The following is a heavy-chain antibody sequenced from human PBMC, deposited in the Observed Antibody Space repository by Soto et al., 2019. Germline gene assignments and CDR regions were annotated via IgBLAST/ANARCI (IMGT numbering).Heavy chain of an antibody. J-gene: IGHJ4*02. CDR3: ATTVIIPDLVDS. D-gene: IGHD4-17*01. Sequence: SETLSLTCSVSGDSVTSSTYYWSWIRQPPGKGLEYIGYVYYNGNTNYNPSLKSRVTMTMDTSNNHFSLELTNLRSDDTAVYYCATTVIIPDLVDSWGQGTLVTVSS. CDR1: GDSVTSSTYY. CDR2: VYYNGNT. V-gene: IGHV4-61*03.